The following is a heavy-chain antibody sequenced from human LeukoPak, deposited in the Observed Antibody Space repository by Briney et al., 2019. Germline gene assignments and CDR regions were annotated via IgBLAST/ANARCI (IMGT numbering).Heavy chain of an antibody. CDR1: AGSINSHY. Sequence: SETLSLTCSVPAGSINSHYWSWLRQAPGTGLEWIGYMYDNLMTKDNPALKSRLTLSADTSKSQFSLRLSAVTAADTVTYYCATIKRGSIFGYFDFWGQGILVTVSS. D-gene: IGHD5-18*01. CDR2: MYDNLMT. J-gene: IGHJ4*02. CDR3: ATIKRGSIFGYFDF. V-gene: IGHV4-59*11.